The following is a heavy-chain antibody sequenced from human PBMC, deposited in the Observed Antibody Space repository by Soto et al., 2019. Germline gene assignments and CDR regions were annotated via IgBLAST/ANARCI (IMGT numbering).Heavy chain of an antibody. CDR3: ARADILTGVRPLFYYGMDV. CDR1: GYTFTSYY. CDR2: INPSGGST. V-gene: IGHV1-46*01. D-gene: IGHD3-9*01. Sequence: ASVKVSCKASGYTFTSYYMHWVRQAPGQGLEWMGIINPSGGSTSYAQKFQGRVTMTRDTSTSTVYMELSSLRSEDTAVYYCARADILTGVRPLFYYGMDVWGQVTTFTVSS. J-gene: IGHJ6*02.